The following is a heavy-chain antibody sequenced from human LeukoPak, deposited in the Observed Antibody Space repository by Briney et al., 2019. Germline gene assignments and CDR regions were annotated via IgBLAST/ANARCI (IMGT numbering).Heavy chain of an antibody. J-gene: IGHJ4*02. D-gene: IGHD3-9*01. CDR2: IYSGGST. CDR3: AKSRNFDWLLSIDY. Sequence: GGSLRLSCAASEFSVGSNYMTWVRQAPGKGLEWVSLIYSGGSTYYADSVKGRFTISRDNSKNTLYLQMNSLRAEDTALYYCAKSRNFDWLLSIDYWGQGTLVTVSS. V-gene: IGHV3-53*05. CDR1: EFSVGSNY.